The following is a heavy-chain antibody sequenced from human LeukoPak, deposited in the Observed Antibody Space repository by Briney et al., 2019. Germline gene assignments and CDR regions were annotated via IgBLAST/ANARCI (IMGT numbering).Heavy chain of an antibody. J-gene: IGHJ6*02. CDR3: ARDSAAYDILTGWMDV. CDR2: ISSGSTYK. V-gene: IGHV3-21*01. D-gene: IGHD3-9*01. CDR1: GFTFGIYT. Sequence: GGSLRLSCAASGFTFGIYTMNWVRQAPGKGLEWVSSISSGSTYKYYADSVKGRFTISRDSAKNSLFLQMNSLRAEDTAVYYCARDSAAYDILTGWMDVWGQGTTVTVSS.